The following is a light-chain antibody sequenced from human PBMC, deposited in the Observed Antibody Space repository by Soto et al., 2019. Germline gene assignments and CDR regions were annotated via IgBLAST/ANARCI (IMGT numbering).Light chain of an antibody. CDR1: QSVLYSSNNKNY. Sequence: DIVMTQSPDSLAVSLGERATINCKSSQSVLYSSNNKNYLAWYQQKPGQPPKLLIYWASTRESGVPDRFSGSGSETDFTLTISSLQAEDVAVYYCQQYYNKVTSGQGTRLEIK. CDR2: WAS. J-gene: IGKJ5*01. CDR3: QQYYNKVT. V-gene: IGKV4-1*01.